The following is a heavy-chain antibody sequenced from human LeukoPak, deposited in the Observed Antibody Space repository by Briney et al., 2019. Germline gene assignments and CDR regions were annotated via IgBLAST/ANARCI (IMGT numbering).Heavy chain of an antibody. CDR3: ARGPKVRGNIAAAGTGHY. CDR2: INHSGST. Sequence: SETLSLTCAVYGGSFSGYYWSWIRQPPGKGLEWNGEINHSGSTNYNPSLKTRVTISVDTSKNQFSLKLSSVTAADTAVYYCARGPKVRGNIAAAGTGHYWGQGTLVTVSS. V-gene: IGHV4-34*01. CDR1: GGSFSGYY. J-gene: IGHJ4*02. D-gene: IGHD6-13*01.